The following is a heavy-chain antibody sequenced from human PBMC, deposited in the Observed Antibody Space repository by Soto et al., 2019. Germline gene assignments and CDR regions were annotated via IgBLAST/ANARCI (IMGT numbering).Heavy chain of an antibody. CDR3: ARTASNEENVGYYFDY. CDR1: GGSISSYY. Sequence: SETLSLTCTVSGGSISSYYWSWIRQPPGKGLEWIGYIYYSGSTNYNPSLKSRVTISVDTSKNQFSLKLSSVTAADTAVYYCARTASNEENVGYYFDYWGQGTLVTVSS. D-gene: IGHD1-1*01. J-gene: IGHJ4*02. CDR2: IYYSGST. V-gene: IGHV4-59*01.